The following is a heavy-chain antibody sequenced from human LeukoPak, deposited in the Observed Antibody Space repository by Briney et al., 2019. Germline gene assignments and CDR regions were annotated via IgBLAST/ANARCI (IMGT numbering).Heavy chain of an antibody. V-gene: IGHV5-51*01. D-gene: IGHD3-22*01. Sequence: GESLKISCKGSGYSITSYWIGWVRQMPGKGLEWMGIIYPGDSDTRYSPSFQGQVTISADKSISTAYLQWSSLKASDTAMYYCARLTYDSSGYSPVDYWGQGTLVTVSS. CDR1: GYSITSYW. J-gene: IGHJ4*02. CDR3: ARLTYDSSGYSPVDY. CDR2: IYPGDSDT.